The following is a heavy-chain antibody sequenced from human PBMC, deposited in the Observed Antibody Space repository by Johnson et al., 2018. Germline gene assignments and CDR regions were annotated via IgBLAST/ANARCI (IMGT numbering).Heavy chain of an antibody. CDR3: ARDTYFDYVWGSYRYRFDY. CDR1: GFSFSSYW. D-gene: IGHD3-16*02. Sequence: VQLVESGGGLVQXGGSLRLSCAASGFSFSSYWMTWVRQAPGKGLEWVANINQHGSEKYSVDSVKGRFTISRDNANDVLYLQLNSLRVEDTGVYYCARDTYFDYVWGSYRYRFDYWGRGTLVTVSS. V-gene: IGHV3-7*01. J-gene: IGHJ4*02. CDR2: INQHGSEK.